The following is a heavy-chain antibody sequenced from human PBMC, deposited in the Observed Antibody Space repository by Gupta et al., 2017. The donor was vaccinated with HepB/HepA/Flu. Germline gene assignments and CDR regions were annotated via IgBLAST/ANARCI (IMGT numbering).Heavy chain of an antibody. CDR1: GGSISSGGYY. D-gene: IGHD1-1*01. V-gene: IGHV4-31*03. Sequence: QVQLQESGPVLLQPSQTLSLTCTVSGGSISSGGYYWSWIRQHPGKGLEWIGYIYYSGSTYYNPARKRRVTISVETAKKQVSRKLSSVTEEETAVYYCARDHRASGKNEFADGGQGTMVTVSS. J-gene: IGHJ4*02. CDR3: ARDHRASGKNEFAD. CDR2: IYYSGST.